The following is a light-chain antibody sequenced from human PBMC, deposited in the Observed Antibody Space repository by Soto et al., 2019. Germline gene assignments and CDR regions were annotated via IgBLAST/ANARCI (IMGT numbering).Light chain of an antibody. J-gene: IGKJ1*01. CDR1: QSISSY. CDR2: AAS. CDR3: QQYDKYWT. Sequence: DIQMTQSPSSLSASVGDRVSITCRASQSISSYLNWYQQKPGKAHKLLIYAASSLQSGVPSRFSGSESGTEFTLTITSLQADDFATYYCQQYDKYWTFGQGTKVDI. V-gene: IGKV1-39*01.